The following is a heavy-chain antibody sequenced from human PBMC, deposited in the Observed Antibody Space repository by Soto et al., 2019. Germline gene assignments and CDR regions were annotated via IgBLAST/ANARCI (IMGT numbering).Heavy chain of an antibody. CDR2: INHSGST. J-gene: IGHJ5*02. Sequence: PSETLSLTCAVYGGSFSGYYWSWIRQPPGKGLEWIGEINHSGSTNYNPSLKSRVTISVDTSKNQFSLKLSSVTAADTAVYYCAIQPTLAARGYNWFDPWGQGTLVTVSS. CDR3: AIQPTLAARGYNWFDP. CDR1: GGSFSGYY. D-gene: IGHD6-6*01. V-gene: IGHV4-34*01.